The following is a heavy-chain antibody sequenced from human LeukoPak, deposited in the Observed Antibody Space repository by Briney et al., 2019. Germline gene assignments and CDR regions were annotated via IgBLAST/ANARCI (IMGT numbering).Heavy chain of an antibody. V-gene: IGHV3-21*04. CDR3: ARDLAAYYYDSSGYYHNWFDP. Sequence: PGGSLRLSCAASGFTFSSYSMNWVRQAPGKGLEWVSSISSSSSYIYYADSVKGRFTISRDNAKNSLYLQMNSLRAEDTAVYYCARDLAAYYYDSSGYYHNWFDPWGQGTLVTVSS. D-gene: IGHD3-22*01. J-gene: IGHJ5*02. CDR1: GFTFSSYS. CDR2: ISSSSSYI.